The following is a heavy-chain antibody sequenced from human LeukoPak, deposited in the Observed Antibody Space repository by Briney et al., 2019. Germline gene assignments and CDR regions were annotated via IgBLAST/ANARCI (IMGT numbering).Heavy chain of an antibody. CDR3: ARGRSGVVTFRVDHGMDV. Sequence: GRSLRLSCAASGFSVSNNYMSWVRQAPGKGLECVSVIYSDADTYYADSVKGRFIISRDNSKNTLYLQMNSLRAEDTAVYYCARGRSGVVTFRVDHGMDVWGQGTTVTVSS. CDR2: IYSDADT. CDR1: GFSVSNNY. D-gene: IGHD3-3*01. V-gene: IGHV3-53*01. J-gene: IGHJ6*02.